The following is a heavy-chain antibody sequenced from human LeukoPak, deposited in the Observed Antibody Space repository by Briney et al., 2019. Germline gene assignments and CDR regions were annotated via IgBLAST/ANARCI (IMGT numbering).Heavy chain of an antibody. CDR2: ISGTSAYI. CDR3: ARGPGYMDV. Sequence: PGGSLRLSCNASEFNGFSLSSYTMNWVRQAPGKGLEWVSSISGTSAYIYYGSSVRGRFTISRDNAKNSLFLQMDSLRAEDTAIYYCARGPGYMDVWGSGTTVTVSS. CDR1: EFNGFSLSSYT. J-gene: IGHJ6*03. V-gene: IGHV3-21*06.